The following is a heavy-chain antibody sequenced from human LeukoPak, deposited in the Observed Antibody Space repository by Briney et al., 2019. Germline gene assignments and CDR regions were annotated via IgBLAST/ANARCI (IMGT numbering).Heavy chain of an antibody. CDR3: AGGFGGVTAGYY. V-gene: IGHV3-53*01. Sequence: GGSLRLSCAASGFAVSSIYMSWVRQAPGKGLEWVSVIYSGGSTYYADSVKGRFTISRDNSKNTLYLQMNSLRADDTAVYYCAGGFGGVTAGYYWGQGTLVTVSS. CDR2: IYSGGST. CDR1: GFAVSSIY. D-gene: IGHD3-16*01. J-gene: IGHJ4*02.